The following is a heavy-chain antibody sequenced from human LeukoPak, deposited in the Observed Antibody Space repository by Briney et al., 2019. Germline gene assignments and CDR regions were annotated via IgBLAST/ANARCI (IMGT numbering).Heavy chain of an antibody. J-gene: IGHJ4*02. CDR1: GYTFTSYA. Sequence: SVKVSXKASGYTFTSYAISWVRQAPGQGLEWMGRIIPIFGTANYAQKFQGRVTIATDESTSTAYMELSSLRSEDTAVYYCARGGYSSGTYFDYWGQGTLVTVSS. CDR3: ARGGYSSGTYFDY. CDR2: IIPIFGTA. D-gene: IGHD6-19*01. V-gene: IGHV1-69*05.